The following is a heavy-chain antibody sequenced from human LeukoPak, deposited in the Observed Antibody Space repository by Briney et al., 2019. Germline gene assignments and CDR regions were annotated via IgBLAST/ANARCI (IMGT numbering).Heavy chain of an antibody. CDR2: INPSGGST. D-gene: IGHD2-15*01. Sequence: GASVKVSCKGSGYTFTSYYMHWVRQAPGQGLEWMGIINPSGGSTSYAQKFQGRVTMTRDTSTSTVYMELSSLRSEDTAVYYCARTGWEYCSGGSCYSGVNYFDYWGQGTLVTVSS. J-gene: IGHJ4*02. V-gene: IGHV1-46*01. CDR3: ARTGWEYCSGGSCYSGVNYFDY. CDR1: GYTFTSYY.